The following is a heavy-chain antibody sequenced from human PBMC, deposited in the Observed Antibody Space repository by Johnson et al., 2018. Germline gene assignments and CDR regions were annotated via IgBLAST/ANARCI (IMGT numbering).Heavy chain of an antibody. V-gene: IGHV3-30*18. CDR3: AKVALRYFDWLHAAFDI. Sequence: QVQLVESGGGVVQPGRSLRLSCAASGFTFRSYGMHWVRQAPGKGLEWVAVISYEGSNKYYADSVKGRFTISRDNSKNTLYMKMNSLRVEDTAVYYCAKVALRYFDWLHAAFDIWGQGTMVTVSS. D-gene: IGHD3-9*01. J-gene: IGHJ3*02. CDR2: ISYEGSNK. CDR1: GFTFRSYG.